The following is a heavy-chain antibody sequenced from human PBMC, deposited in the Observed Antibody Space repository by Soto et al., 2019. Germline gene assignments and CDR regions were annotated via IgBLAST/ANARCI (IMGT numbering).Heavy chain of an antibody. CDR2: IIPIFGTA. V-gene: IGHV1-69*13. J-gene: IGHJ4*02. CDR1: GGTFSSDA. CDR3: ARDRGDSYYDSSGENLFDY. Sequence: ASVKVSCKASGGTFSSDAISWGRQAPGQGLEWMGGIIPIFGTANYAQKFQGRVTITADESTSTAYMELSSMRSEDTAVYYCARDRGDSYYDSSGENLFDYWGQGPLVTVSS. D-gene: IGHD3-22*01.